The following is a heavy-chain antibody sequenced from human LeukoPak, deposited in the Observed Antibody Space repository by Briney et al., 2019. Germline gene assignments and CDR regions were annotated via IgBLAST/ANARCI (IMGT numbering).Heavy chain of an antibody. D-gene: IGHD3-22*01. CDR1: GFTFSTYW. V-gene: IGHV3-74*01. CDR3: ARAPSEIGGYPEYFRH. CDR2: IKSDGST. Sequence: GGSLRLSCAASGFTFSTYWMHWVRQAPGKGLAWVSRIKSDGSTNYADSVKGRFTISRDNAKNTLSLQMNSLRPEDTGVYYCARAPSEIGGYPEYFRHWGQGTLVTVSS. J-gene: IGHJ1*01.